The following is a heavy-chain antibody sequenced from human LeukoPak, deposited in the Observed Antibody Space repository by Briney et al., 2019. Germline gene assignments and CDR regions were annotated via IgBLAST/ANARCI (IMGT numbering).Heavy chain of an antibody. Sequence: ASVKVSCKASGYTFTSYGISWVRQAPGQGLEWMGWISAYNGNTNYAQKLQGRVTMTTDTSTSTAYMELRSLRSDDTAVYYCARRGVYYYDSSGRANYHFDYWGQGTLVTVSS. J-gene: IGHJ4*02. CDR3: ARRGVYYYDSSGRANYHFDY. CDR2: ISAYNGNT. CDR1: GYTFTSYG. V-gene: IGHV1-18*01. D-gene: IGHD3-22*01.